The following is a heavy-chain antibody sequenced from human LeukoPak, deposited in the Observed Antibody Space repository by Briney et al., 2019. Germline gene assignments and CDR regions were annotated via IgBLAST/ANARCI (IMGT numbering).Heavy chain of an antibody. Sequence: SVKVSCKASGGTFSSYAISWVRQAPGQRLEWMGGIIPIFGTANYAQKFQGRVTITTDESTSTAYMELSSLRSEDTAVYYCARDGYYGSGSYYNVADYWGQGTLVTVSS. V-gene: IGHV1-69*05. CDR2: IIPIFGTA. J-gene: IGHJ4*02. D-gene: IGHD3-10*01. CDR1: GGTFSSYA. CDR3: ARDGYYGSGSYYNVADY.